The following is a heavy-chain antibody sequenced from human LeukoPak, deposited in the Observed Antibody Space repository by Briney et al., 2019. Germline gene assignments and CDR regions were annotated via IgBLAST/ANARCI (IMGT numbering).Heavy chain of an antibody. V-gene: IGHV4-34*01. CDR3: ARGLKFAYYYDSSGYYYERGYFDY. CDR1: GGSFSGYY. D-gene: IGHD3-22*01. J-gene: IGHJ4*02. Sequence: SETLSLTCAVYGGSFSGYYWSWIRQPPGKGLEWIGEINHSGSTNYNPSLKSRVTISVDTSKNQFSLKLGSVTAADTAVYYCARGLKFAYYYDSSGYYYERGYFDYWGQGTLVTVSS. CDR2: INHSGST.